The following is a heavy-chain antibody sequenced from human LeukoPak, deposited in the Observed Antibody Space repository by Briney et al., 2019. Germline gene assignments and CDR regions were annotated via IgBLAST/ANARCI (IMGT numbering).Heavy chain of an antibody. CDR3: AKGASITMIVVVIYMDV. CDR2: ISGSGGST. J-gene: IGHJ6*03. V-gene: IGHV3-23*01. CDR1: GFTFSSYA. Sequence: GGSLRLACAASGFTFSSYAMSWVRQAPGGGLEWVSAISGSGGSTYYADSVKGRFTISRDNSKNTLYLQMSSLRAEDTAVYYCAKGASITMIVVVIYMDVWGKGTTVTVSS. D-gene: IGHD3-22*01.